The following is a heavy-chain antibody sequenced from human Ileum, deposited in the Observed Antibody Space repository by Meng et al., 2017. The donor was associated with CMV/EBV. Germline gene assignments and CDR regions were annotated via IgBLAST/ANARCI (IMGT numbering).Heavy chain of an antibody. Sequence: GESLRLSCAVSGFTFSTYWMTCVRPAPGKGLEWVANIKQDGSEKNSVGSVKGRFTISRDNATNSLYLQMNNLRAEDTAVYYCAKGFTVVYWGQGTLVTVSS. CDR3: AKGFTVVY. J-gene: IGHJ4*02. CDR2: IKQDGSEK. V-gene: IGHV3-7*01. D-gene: IGHD2-15*01. CDR1: GFTFSTYW.